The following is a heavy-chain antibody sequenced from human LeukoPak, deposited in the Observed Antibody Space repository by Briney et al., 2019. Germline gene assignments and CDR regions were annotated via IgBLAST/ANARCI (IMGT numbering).Heavy chain of an antibody. J-gene: IGHJ4*02. D-gene: IGHD2-2*01. CDR2: ITGSGGNT. CDR3: AREVISTPSYFDY. V-gene: IGHV3-23*01. CDR1: GFTFSSYT. Sequence: GGSLRLSCAASGFTFSSYTMSWVRQAPGKGLEWVSVITGSGGNTYYADSVKGRFTISKDNSKNTVYLQMSSLRVDDTAVYYCAREVISTPSYFDYWGQGILVTVSS.